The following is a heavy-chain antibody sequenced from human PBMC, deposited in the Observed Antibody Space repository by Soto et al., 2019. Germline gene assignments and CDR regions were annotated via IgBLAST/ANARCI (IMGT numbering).Heavy chain of an antibody. J-gene: IGHJ3*02. V-gene: IGHV3-64D*06. D-gene: IGHD3-22*01. CDR2: ISSNGDST. CDR1: RFTFSSYA. Sequence: PGGSLRLSCSASRFTFSSYAMHWVRQAPGKGLEYVSSISSNGDSTYYADSVKGRFTISRDNSKNTLYPQMSSLRAEDTAVYYCVKYYYDSSGYYGLNAFDIWGQGTMATVSS. CDR3: VKYYYDSSGYYGLNAFDI.